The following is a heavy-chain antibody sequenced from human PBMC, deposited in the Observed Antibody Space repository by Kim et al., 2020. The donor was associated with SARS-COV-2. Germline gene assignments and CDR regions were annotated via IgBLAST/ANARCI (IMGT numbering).Heavy chain of an antibody. D-gene: IGHD7-27*01. J-gene: IGHJ4*02. Sequence: TYYADSVKGRFTISRDNSKNTLYLQMNSLRAEDTAVYYCAKGNHLGYFDYWGQGTLVTVSS. V-gene: IGHV3-23*01. CDR2: T. CDR3: AKGNHLGYFDY.